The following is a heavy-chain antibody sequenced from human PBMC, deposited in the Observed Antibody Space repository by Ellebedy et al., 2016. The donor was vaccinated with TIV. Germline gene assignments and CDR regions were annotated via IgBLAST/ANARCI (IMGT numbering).Heavy chain of an antibody. CDR2: IYSGGST. J-gene: IGHJ4*02. CDR1: GFTVSSNY. CDR3: ANRAQDFGVVIHFDY. D-gene: IGHD3-3*01. Sequence: PGGSLRLSCAASGFTVSSNYMSWVRQAPGKGLEWVAVIYSGGSTYYADSVKGRFTISRDNSKNTLYLQMNSLRAEDTAVYYCANRAQDFGVVIHFDYWGQGTLVTVSS. V-gene: IGHV3-66*01.